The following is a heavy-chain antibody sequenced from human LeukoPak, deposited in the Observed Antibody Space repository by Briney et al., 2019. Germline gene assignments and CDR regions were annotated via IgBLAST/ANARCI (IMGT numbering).Heavy chain of an antibody. CDR2: IRSDGSST. CDR1: GFTLSTYW. J-gene: IGHJ4*02. Sequence: PGGSLRLSCAASGFTLSTYWMHWVRQAPGKGLVWVSGIRSDGSSTIYADSVKGRFTISRDNARNTLYLQVNSLRAEDTAVYYCARDSSGWGFDYWGQGSLVTVSS. CDR3: ARDSSGWGFDY. D-gene: IGHD6-25*01. V-gene: IGHV3-74*01.